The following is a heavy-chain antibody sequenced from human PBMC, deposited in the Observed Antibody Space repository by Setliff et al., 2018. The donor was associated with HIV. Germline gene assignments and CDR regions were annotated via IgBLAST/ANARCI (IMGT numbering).Heavy chain of an antibody. Sequence: SETLSLTCSVSGGSFSSGFHYWNWIRQPAGKGLEWIGNIYTTGSTNYNPSFTGRVTISLDKSKNQLSLKLGSVTAADTAVYYCARHSPSDYWGRGTLVTVSS. CDR2: IYTTGST. CDR1: GGSFSSGFHY. V-gene: IGHV4-61*09. J-gene: IGHJ4*02. CDR3: ARHSPSDY.